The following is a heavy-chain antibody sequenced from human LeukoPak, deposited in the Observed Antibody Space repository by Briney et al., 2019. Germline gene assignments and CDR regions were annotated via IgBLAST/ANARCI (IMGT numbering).Heavy chain of an antibody. CDR2: ISSSSSYI. D-gene: IGHD1-7*01. V-gene: IGHV3-21*01. CDR1: GFTFSSYS. J-gene: IGHJ5*02. Sequence: GGSLRLSCAASGFTFSSYSMNWVRQAPGKGLEWVSSISSSSSYIYYADSVKGRFTISRDNAKNSLYLQMNSLRAEDTAVYYCARDKGITGTTYWFDPWGQRTLVTVSS. CDR3: ARDKGITGTTYWFDP.